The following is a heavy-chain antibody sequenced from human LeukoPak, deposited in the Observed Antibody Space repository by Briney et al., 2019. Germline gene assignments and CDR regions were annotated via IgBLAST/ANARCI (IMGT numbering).Heavy chain of an antibody. V-gene: IGHV1-46*01. D-gene: IGHD3-22*01. Sequence: ASVKVSCKASGYTFTNYYLDWVRQAPGQGLEWMGVINPRGGSTNYAQKFQGRVTMTRDMSTSTVYMELSSLRSEDTAVYYCARAPKMIVVINYLFDYWGQGTLVTVSS. CDR1: GYTFTNYY. CDR2: INPRGGST. J-gene: IGHJ4*02. CDR3: ARAPKMIVVINYLFDY.